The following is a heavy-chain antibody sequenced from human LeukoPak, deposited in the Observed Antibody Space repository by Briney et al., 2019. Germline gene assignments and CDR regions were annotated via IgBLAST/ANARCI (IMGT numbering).Heavy chain of an antibody. CDR1: GLTFSNYA. CDR2: VLASGGTT. V-gene: IGHV3-23*01. CDR3: TKEHDYSNFVEDY. Sequence: GGSLRLSCAVSGLTFSNYAMTWVRQAPGKGPEWVSSVLASGGTTLYADSVKGRFTISRDNSYNTLYLQMSSLRAEDTAVYYCTKEHDYSNFVEDYWGQGTLVTVSS. D-gene: IGHD4-11*01. J-gene: IGHJ4*02.